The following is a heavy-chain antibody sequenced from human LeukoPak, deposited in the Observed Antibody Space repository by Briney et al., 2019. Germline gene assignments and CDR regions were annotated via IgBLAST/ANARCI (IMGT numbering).Heavy chain of an antibody. CDR2: IRYGGSNK. J-gene: IGHJ3*02. CDR3: AKDFGYSNYGRAFDI. Sequence: GGSLRLXCAASGFTFSSYGMHWVRQAPGKGLEWVAFIRYGGSNKYYADSVKGRFTISRDNSKNTLYLQMNGLRAEDTAVYYCAKDFGYSNYGRAFDIWGQGTMVTVSS. V-gene: IGHV3-30*02. CDR1: GFTFSSYG. D-gene: IGHD4-11*01.